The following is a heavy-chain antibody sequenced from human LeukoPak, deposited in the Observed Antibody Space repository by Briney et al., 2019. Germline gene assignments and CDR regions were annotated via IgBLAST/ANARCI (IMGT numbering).Heavy chain of an antibody. D-gene: IGHD6-13*01. J-gene: IGHJ6*03. CDR2: IYYSGST. Sequence: TPSETLSLTCTVSGGSISSYYWSWIRQPPGKGLEWIGYIYYSGSTNYNPSLKSRVTISVDTSKNQFSLKLSSVTAADTAVYYCAGGIAAVGYYYYYMDVWGKGTTVTVSS. V-gene: IGHV4-59*01. CDR3: AGGIAAVGYYYYYMDV. CDR1: GGSISSYY.